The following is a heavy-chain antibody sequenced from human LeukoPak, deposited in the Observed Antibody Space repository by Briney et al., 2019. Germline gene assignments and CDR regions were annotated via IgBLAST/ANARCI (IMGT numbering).Heavy chain of an antibody. Sequence: GGSLRLSCAASGFIFSSYAMSWVRQAPGKGLEWVSAISGSGSSTYYADSVKGRFTISRDNSKNTLYLQMNSLRAEDTAVYFCTREGCGATSCYTNDYWGQGTLVTVSS. CDR2: ISGSGSST. D-gene: IGHD2-2*01. CDR1: GFIFSSYA. J-gene: IGHJ4*02. V-gene: IGHV3-23*01. CDR3: TREGCGATSCYTNDY.